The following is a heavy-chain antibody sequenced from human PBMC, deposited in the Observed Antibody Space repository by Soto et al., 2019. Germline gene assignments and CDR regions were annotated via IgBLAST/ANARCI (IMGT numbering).Heavy chain of an antibody. CDR3: ARDSLWFGGAYGMDV. CDR1: GGSVSSGSYY. V-gene: IGHV4-61*01. Sequence: QVQLQESGPGLVKPSETLSLTCTVSGGSVSSGSYYWSWIRQPPGKGLEWIGYIYYSGSTNYNPSLKSRVTRSVDTTKSRFSLKLSSVTAADTAVYYCARDSLWFGGAYGMDVWGQGTTVTVSS. J-gene: IGHJ6*02. CDR2: IYYSGST. D-gene: IGHD3-10*01.